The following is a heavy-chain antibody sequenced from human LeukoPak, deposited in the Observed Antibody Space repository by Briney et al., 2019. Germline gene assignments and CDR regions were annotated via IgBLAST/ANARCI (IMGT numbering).Heavy chain of an antibody. J-gene: IGHJ4*02. V-gene: IGHV4-39*01. CDR2: IYYTGGT. D-gene: IGHD4-11*01. CDR3: ARHGGTRVTLVEVYYFDY. CDR1: GGSISSYY. Sequence: PSETLSLTCTVSGGSISSYYWSWIRQPPEKGLEWIGSIYYTGGTYYGPSLKSRVTMSVDTSKNQFSLKLSSVTAADTAVYYCARHGGTRVTLVEVYYFDYWGQGTLVTVSP.